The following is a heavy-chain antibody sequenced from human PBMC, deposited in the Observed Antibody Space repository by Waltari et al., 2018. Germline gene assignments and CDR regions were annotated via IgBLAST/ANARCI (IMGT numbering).Heavy chain of an antibody. D-gene: IGHD5-12*01. Sequence: QLQLQESGPGLVKPSETLSLTCTVSGGSISSSSYYWGWIRQSPGKGLVWIGKIYYSGSTYYSGSTYYNPTLKSRVTISGDTSKNQFSLKLSSVTAADTAVYYCARHWKKSGYRFDPWGQGTLVTVSS. CDR3: ARHWKKSGYRFDP. V-gene: IGHV4-39*01. CDR1: GGSISSSSYY. CDR2: IYYSGSTYYSGST. J-gene: IGHJ5*02.